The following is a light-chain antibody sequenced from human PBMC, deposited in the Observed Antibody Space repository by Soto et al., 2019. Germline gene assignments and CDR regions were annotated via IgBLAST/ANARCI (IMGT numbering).Light chain of an antibody. CDR2: GAS. V-gene: IGKV3-20*01. CDR3: QQYGSSPRT. Sequence: EILLTQSPSTLSLSPGVRATLSCRASQRVSSYYLAWYQQKPGQAPRLLIYGASARATGIPDRFSGSGSGADFTLTINTLEPEDFAVYYCQQYGSSPRTFGQGTKVEIK. J-gene: IGKJ1*01. CDR1: QRVSSYY.